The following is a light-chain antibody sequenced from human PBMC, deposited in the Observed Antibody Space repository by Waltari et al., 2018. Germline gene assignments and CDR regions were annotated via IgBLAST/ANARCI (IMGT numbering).Light chain of an antibody. CDR1: SSDVGGYNY. J-gene: IGLJ6*01. CDR2: GVS. Sequence: QSAPTQPPSVSGSPGQSVTISSTGTSSDVGGYNYVPWYQQHPAKAPKLMIYGVSNRPSGVSDRFSGSKSGNTASLTISGLQAEDEADYYCCSYTTSSTFVFGSGTKLTVL. V-gene: IGLV2-14*01. CDR3: CSYTTSSTFV.